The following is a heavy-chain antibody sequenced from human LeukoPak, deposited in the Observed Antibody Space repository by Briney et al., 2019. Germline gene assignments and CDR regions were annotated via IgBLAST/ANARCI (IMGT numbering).Heavy chain of an antibody. J-gene: IGHJ6*03. Sequence: SETLSLTCAVYGGSFSGYYWSWIRQPPGKGLEWIGEINHSGSTNYNPSLKSRVTISVDTSKNQFSLKLSSVTAADTAVYYCARSVVVVPAATYYYYYMDVWGKGTTVTVSS. CDR1: GGSFSGYY. V-gene: IGHV4-34*01. CDR2: INHSGST. CDR3: ARSVVVVPAATYYYYYMDV. D-gene: IGHD2-2*01.